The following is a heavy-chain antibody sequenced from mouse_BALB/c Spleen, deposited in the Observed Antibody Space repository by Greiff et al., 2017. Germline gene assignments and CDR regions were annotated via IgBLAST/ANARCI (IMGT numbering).Heavy chain of an antibody. CDR3: ANIYYGNYGGAMDY. J-gene: IGHJ4*01. CDR2: INPSSGYT. V-gene: IGHV1-4*01. CDR1: GYTFTSYT. Sequence: VKLMESGAELARPGASVKMSCKASGYTFTSYTMHWVKQRPGQGLEWIGYINPSSGYTNYNQKFKDKATLTADKSSSTAYMQLSSLTSEDSAVYYCANIYYGNYGGAMDYWGQGTSVTVSS. D-gene: IGHD2-1*01.